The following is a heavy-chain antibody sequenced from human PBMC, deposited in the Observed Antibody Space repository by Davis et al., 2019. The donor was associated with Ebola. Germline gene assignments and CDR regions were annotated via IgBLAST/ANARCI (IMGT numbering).Heavy chain of an antibody. Sequence: SETLSLTCTVSGGSISSGDYYWSWIRQPPGKGLEWIGYIYYSGSTYYNPSLKSRVTISVDTSKNQFSLKLSSVTAADTAVYYCARRLVIAAAGWFDPWGQGTLVTVSS. D-gene: IGHD6-13*01. J-gene: IGHJ5*02. V-gene: IGHV4-30-4*01. CDR3: ARRLVIAAAGWFDP. CDR2: IYYSGST. CDR1: GGSISSGDYY.